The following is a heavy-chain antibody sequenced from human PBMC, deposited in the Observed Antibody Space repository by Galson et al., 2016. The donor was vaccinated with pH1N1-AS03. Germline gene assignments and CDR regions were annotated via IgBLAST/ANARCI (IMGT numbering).Heavy chain of an antibody. Sequence: SVKVSCKASGYTFVNYAIHWMRQAPGQGLEWMGWIKAGNGNTKYSQKFQGRVTITKDTSASTAYMELISLQSEDTAVYYCARSDSFDIWGQGTMVTVSS. CDR3: ARSDSFDI. D-gene: IGHD1-14*01. CDR2: IKAGNGNT. CDR1: GYTFVNYA. J-gene: IGHJ3*02. V-gene: IGHV1-3*01.